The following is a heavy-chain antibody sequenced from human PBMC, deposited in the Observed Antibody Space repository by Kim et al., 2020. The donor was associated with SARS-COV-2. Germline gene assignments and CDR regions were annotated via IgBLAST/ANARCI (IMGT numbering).Heavy chain of an antibody. CDR3: ARYEAVAGTLDY. V-gene: IGHV3-48*03. Sequence: YYAGSVKGRFTISRDTATNSLYLQMNSLRAEDTAVYYCARYEAVAGTLDYWGQGTLVTVSS. D-gene: IGHD6-19*01. J-gene: IGHJ4*02.